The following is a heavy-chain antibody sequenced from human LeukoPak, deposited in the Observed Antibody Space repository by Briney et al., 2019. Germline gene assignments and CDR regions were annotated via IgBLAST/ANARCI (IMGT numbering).Heavy chain of an antibody. J-gene: IGHJ4*02. Sequence: ASVKVSCKASGYTFTGYFMHWVRQAPGQGLEWMGWINPNSGDTNYAQEFQGRVTMTRDTSISTAYMELYRLRSDDTAIYYCARDGGLDYWGQGTLVTVSS. CDR1: GYTFTGYF. D-gene: IGHD2-15*01. CDR3: ARDGGLDY. CDR2: INPNSGDT. V-gene: IGHV1-2*02.